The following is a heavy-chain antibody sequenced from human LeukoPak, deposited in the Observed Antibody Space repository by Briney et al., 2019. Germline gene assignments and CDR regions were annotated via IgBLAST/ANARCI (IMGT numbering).Heavy chain of an antibody. CDR1: GGSFSGYY. CDR3: ASDCSSTSCYGSDY. CDR2: INHSGST. D-gene: IGHD2-2*01. J-gene: IGHJ4*02. V-gene: IGHV4-34*01. Sequence: SETLSLTCAVYGGSFSGYYWSWIRQPPGKGLEWIGEINHSGSTNYNPSLKSRVTISVDTSKNQFSLKLSSVTAADTAVYYCASDCSSTSCYGSDYWGQGTLVTVSS.